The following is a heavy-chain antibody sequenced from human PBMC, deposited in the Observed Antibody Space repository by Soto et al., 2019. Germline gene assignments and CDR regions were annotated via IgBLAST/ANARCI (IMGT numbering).Heavy chain of an antibody. CDR3: ARGTPVGAISHGSYYHYGMDV. V-gene: IGHV1-18*01. D-gene: IGHD1-26*01. Sequence: QVQLVQSGAEVKKPGASVKVSCKATGYTFISYGINWVRQAPGQGLEWMGWISAYNGNTKYAQKYQGRVTMTTDTSTSTAYMDVRSLRSDDTAVYYCARGTPVGAISHGSYYHYGMDVWGQGTTVTVS. J-gene: IGHJ6*02. CDR1: GYTFISYG. CDR2: ISAYNGNT.